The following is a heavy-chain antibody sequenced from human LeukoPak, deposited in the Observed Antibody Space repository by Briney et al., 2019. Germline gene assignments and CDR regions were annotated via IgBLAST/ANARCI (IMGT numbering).Heavy chain of an antibody. Sequence: SETLSLTCTVSGYSISSGYYWGWIRQPPGKGLEWIGSIYHSGSTYYNPSLKSRVTISVDTSKNQFSLKLSSVTAADTAVYYCARVGIAVAGHFDYWGQGTLVTVSS. V-gene: IGHV4-38-2*02. J-gene: IGHJ4*02. CDR3: ARVGIAVAGHFDY. CDR2: IYHSGST. D-gene: IGHD6-19*01. CDR1: GYSISSGYY.